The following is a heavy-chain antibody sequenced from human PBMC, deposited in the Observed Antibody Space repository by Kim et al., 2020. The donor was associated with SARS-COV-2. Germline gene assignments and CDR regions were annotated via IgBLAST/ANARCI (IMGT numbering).Heavy chain of an antibody. CDR1: GGSISSSSYY. J-gene: IGHJ3*02. V-gene: IGHV4-39*01. CDR3: ARPAGGSGYYLMPHNDAFDI. CDR2: IYYSGST. D-gene: IGHD3-22*01. Sequence: SETLSLTCTVSGGSISSSSYYWGWIRQPPGKGLEWIGSIYYSGSTYYNPSLKSRVTISVDTSKNQFSLKLSSVTAADTAVYYCARPAGGSGYYLMPHNDAFDIWGQGTMVTVSS.